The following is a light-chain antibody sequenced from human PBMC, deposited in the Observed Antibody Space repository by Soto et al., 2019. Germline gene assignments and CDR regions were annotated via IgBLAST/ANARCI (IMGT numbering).Light chain of an antibody. CDR1: QSISTW. Sequence: DLQMTQSPSTLSASVGDRVTITCRASQSISTWLAWYQQKPGKAPKLLTYKASSLRNGVPSRFSGSGSGTEFTLTIYSLQPDDFASYYCQQYNGYPHTFGQGTKLEIK. CDR3: QQYNGYPHT. J-gene: IGKJ2*01. CDR2: KAS. V-gene: IGKV1-5*03.